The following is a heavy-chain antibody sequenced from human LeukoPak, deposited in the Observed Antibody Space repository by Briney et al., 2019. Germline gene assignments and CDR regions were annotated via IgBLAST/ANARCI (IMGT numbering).Heavy chain of an antibody. V-gene: IGHV4-39*01. J-gene: IGHJ4*02. CDR2: IYHSGST. D-gene: IGHD5-18*01. CDR1: GXSISSSSHY. CDR3: ARQAWIQLWLPFDH. Sequence: SETLSLTCTVSGXSISSSSHYWGWIRQPSGKGLEWIGNIYHSGSTYYNPSLKSRVTILVDTSKNQFSLKLSSVTSGDTARYYCARQAWIQLWLPFDHWGQGILVSVSS.